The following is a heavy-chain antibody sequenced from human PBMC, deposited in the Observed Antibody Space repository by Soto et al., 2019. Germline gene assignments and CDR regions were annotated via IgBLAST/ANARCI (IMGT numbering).Heavy chain of an antibody. CDR1: GGSISTSGDY. D-gene: IGHD1-26*01. Sequence: SETLSLSCTVSGGSISTSGDYWGWIRQPPGKGLEFIGSIDYSGSTYNPSLKSRVTISMDTSTNQFSLTLNSVTAPDTAVYYFARSRVGRDDLDYWGQGTLVTVSS. CDR3: ARSRVGRDDLDY. V-gene: IGHV4-39*01. J-gene: IGHJ4*02. CDR2: IDYSGST.